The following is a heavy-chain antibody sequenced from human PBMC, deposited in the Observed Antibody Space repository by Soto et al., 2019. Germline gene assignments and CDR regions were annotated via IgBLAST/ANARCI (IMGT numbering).Heavy chain of an antibody. Sequence: ASVKVSCKVSGYTLTELSMHWVRQAPGKGLEWMGGFDPEDGETNYAQKFQGRVTITEDKSTNTAYMELSSLRSEDTAVYYCAFRIHGGYSYGLDIWGQGTMVTVSS. V-gene: IGHV1-24*01. CDR1: GYTLTELS. CDR2: FDPEDGET. D-gene: IGHD5-18*01. CDR3: AFRIHGGYSYGLDI. J-gene: IGHJ3*02.